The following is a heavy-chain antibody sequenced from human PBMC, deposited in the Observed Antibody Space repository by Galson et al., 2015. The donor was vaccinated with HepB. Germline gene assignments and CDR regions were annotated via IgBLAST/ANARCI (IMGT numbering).Heavy chain of an antibody. Sequence: SLRLSCAASGFTFSSYSMNWVRQAPGKGLEWVSSISSSSSYIYYADSVKGRFTISRDNAKNSLYLQMNSLRAEDTAVYYCARVRSNTAMDDAFDIWGQGTMVTVSS. CDR1: GFTFSSYS. J-gene: IGHJ3*02. D-gene: IGHD5-18*01. CDR3: ARVRSNTAMDDAFDI. CDR2: ISSSSSYI. V-gene: IGHV3-21*01.